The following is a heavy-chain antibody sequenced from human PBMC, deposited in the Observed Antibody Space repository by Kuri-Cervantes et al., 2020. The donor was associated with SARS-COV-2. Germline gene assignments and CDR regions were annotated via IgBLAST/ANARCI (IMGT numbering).Heavy chain of an antibody. J-gene: IGHJ6*03. D-gene: IGHD3-3*01. CDR2: IYTSGST. V-gene: IGHV4-61*09. CDR3: ASDCSITIFGEYYYYYMDV. Sequence: SETLSLTCTVSGGSISSGSYYWSWIRQPAGKGLEWIGHIYTSGSTNYNPSLKSRVTISVDTSKNQFSLKLSSVTAADTAVYYCASDCSITIFGEYYYYYMDVWGKGTTVTVSS. CDR1: GGSISSGSYY.